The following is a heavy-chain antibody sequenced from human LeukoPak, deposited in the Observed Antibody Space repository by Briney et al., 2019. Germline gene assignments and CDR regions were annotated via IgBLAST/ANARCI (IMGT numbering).Heavy chain of an antibody. D-gene: IGHD3-10*01. CDR1: GYTFTSYY. Sequence: ASVKVFCKASGYTFTSYYMHWVRQAPGQGLEWMGIINPSGGSTNYAQKFQGRVTMTRDMSTSTVNMELSSLRSEDTAVYYCARGSLFISNDYWGQGTLVIVSS. CDR3: ARGSLFISNDY. J-gene: IGHJ4*02. CDR2: INPSGGST. V-gene: IGHV1-46*01.